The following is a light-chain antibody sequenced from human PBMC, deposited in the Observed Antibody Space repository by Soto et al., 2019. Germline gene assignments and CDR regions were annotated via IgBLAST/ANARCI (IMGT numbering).Light chain of an antibody. CDR2: YAS. Sequence: DIQMTQSPSTLSASVGDRVTITCRASQSVSSWLAWYQQRPGRAPEVLIYYASSLESGVPSRFSGSGSGTEFTLTISSLQPDDFATYYCQQYNSYPVTFGGGTKVEIK. V-gene: IGKV1-5*01. CDR1: QSVSSW. J-gene: IGKJ4*01. CDR3: QQYNSYPVT.